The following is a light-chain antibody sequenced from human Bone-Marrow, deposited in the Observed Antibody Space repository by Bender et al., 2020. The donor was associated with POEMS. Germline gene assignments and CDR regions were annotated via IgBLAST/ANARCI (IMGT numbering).Light chain of an antibody. CDR3: CAYAGTSTSVV. CDR1: SSDVGSYKL. V-gene: IGLV2-23*02. Sequence: QSALTQPASVSGSPGQSITISCTGTSSDVGSYKLVSWYQHHPGKAPKLLIYEVTQRPSGVPDRFSGSKSGNTASLTISGLQAEDEADYHCCAYAGTSTSVVFGGGTKLTVL. CDR2: EVT. J-gene: IGLJ2*01.